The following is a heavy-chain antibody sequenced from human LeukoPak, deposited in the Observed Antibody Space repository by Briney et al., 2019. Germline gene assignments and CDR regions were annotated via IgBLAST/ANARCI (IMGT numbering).Heavy chain of an antibody. CDR2: IAPSDFST. V-gene: IGHV5-10-1*01. Sequence: PGESLKISCKGSGYSLSTYWISWMRQMPGKGLGWMGRIAPSDFSTDYSPSFQGHVTISVDKSINTAYLQWNSLKASDTAIYYCATGLSGWLYWGQGTLVTVSS. CDR1: GYSLSTYW. J-gene: IGHJ4*02. CDR3: ATGLSGWLY. D-gene: IGHD6-19*01.